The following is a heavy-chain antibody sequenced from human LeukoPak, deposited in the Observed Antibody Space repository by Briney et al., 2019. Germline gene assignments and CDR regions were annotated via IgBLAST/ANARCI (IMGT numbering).Heavy chain of an antibody. CDR2: IYYSGST. J-gene: IGHJ6*03. Sequence: SETLSLTCTVSGGSISSYYWSWIRQPPGKGLEWIGYIYYSGSTNYNPSLKSRVTISVDTSKNQISLKLSSVTAADTTVYYCARAPERWYSYGSYTYYYMDVWGKGTTVTVSS. CDR1: GGSISSYY. V-gene: IGHV4-59*01. D-gene: IGHD5-18*01. CDR3: ARAPERWYSYGSYTYYYMDV.